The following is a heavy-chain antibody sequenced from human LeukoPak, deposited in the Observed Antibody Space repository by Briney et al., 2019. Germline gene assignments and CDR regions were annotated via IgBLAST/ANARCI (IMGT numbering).Heavy chain of an antibody. CDR2: LRQSGSEV. CDR3: ARETRGAAGSY. CDR1: VSTLSTYW. V-gene: IGHV3-7*05. J-gene: IGHJ4*02. Sequence: GESLRLSCAASVSTLSTYWMAWFRQTPGKGLQWVASLRQSGSEVSYVDSVKGRFTISRDNAANSLYLQMNNLRVEDTAVYYCARETRGAAGSYWGQGTLVTVSS. D-gene: IGHD6-25*01.